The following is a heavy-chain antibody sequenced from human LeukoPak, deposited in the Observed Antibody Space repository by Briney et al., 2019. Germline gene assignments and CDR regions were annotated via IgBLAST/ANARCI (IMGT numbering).Heavy chain of an antibody. J-gene: IGHJ4*02. V-gene: IGHV3-30-3*01. CDR3: ARVLRRYSYGYFDY. D-gene: IGHD5-18*01. CDR2: ISYDGSNK. CDR1: GFTFSSYA. Sequence: GGSLRLSCAAPGFTFSSYAMHWVRQAPGKGLEWVAVISYDGSNKYYADSVKGRFTISRDNSKNTLYLQMNSLRAEDTAVYYCARVLRRYSYGYFDYWGQGTLVTVSS.